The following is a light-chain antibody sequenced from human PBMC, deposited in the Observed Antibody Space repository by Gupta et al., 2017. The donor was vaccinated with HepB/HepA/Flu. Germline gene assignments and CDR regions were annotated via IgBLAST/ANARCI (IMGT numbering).Light chain of an antibody. V-gene: IGLV8-61*01. CDR3: FLYLGRGISM. J-gene: IGLJ3*02. Sequence: QPVVTQESSFSVSPGGTVTLTCGLNSGSVSTTYYTTWYQQTPGLAPRMLIFNTHSRSSGVPDRFSGSILEGKAALTITGAQAEDESDYYCFLYLGRGISMFGGGTKLTVL. CDR1: SGSVSTTYY. CDR2: NTH.